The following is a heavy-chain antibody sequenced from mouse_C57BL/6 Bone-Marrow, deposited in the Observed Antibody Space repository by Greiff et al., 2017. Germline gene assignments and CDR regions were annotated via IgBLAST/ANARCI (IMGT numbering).Heavy chain of an antibody. J-gene: IGHJ3*01. V-gene: IGHV3-6*01. D-gene: IGHD2-3*01. CDR1: GYSITSGYY. CDR2: ISYDGSN. CDR3: ARDRWFGWFAY. Sequence: EVKLMESGPGLVKPSQSLSLTCSVTGYSITSGYYWNWIRQFPGNKLEWMGYISYDGSNNYNPSLKNRISSTRDTSKNQFFLKLNSVTTEDTATYYCARDRWFGWFAYWGQGTLVTVSA.